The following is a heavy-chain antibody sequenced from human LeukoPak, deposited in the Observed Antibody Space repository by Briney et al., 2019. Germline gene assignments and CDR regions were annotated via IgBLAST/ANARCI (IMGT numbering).Heavy chain of an antibody. CDR3: ARDGEYYFDY. V-gene: IGHV4-31*03. CDR2: IYYSGST. J-gene: IGHJ4*02. Sequence: TLSLTCTVSGGSLSSGGFYWGWILQHPGEGLEWLGYIYYSGSTYYNPSLKSRVTISVDTSKNQFSLKLSSVTAADTAVYYCARDGEYYFDYWGQGTLVTVSS. CDR1: GGSLSSGGFY.